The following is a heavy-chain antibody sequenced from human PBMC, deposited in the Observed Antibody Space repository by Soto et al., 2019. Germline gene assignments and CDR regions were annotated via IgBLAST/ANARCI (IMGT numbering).Heavy chain of an antibody. D-gene: IGHD6-13*01. J-gene: IGHJ6*02. CDR2: ISYDGSNK. V-gene: IGHV3-30*18. CDR3: AKDEASIAAAGTYYYYYGMDV. CDR1: GFTFSSYG. Sequence: GGSLRLSCAASGFTFSSYGMHGVRQAPGKGLEWVAVISYDGSNKYYADSVKGRFTISRDNSKNTLYLQMNSLRAEDTAVYYCAKDEASIAAAGTYYYYYGMDVWGQGTTVTVS.